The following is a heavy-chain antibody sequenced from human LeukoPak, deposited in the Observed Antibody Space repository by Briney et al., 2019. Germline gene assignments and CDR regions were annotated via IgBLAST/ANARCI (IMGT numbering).Heavy chain of an antibody. J-gene: IGHJ4*02. CDR2: IYHSGST. V-gene: IGHV4-39*07. Sequence: SETLSLTCTVSGGSISSSSYYWGWIRQPPGKGLEWIGYIYHSGSTYYNPSLKSRVTISVDRSKNQFSLRLSSVTAADTAVYYCARGEYSSGWFDYWGQGTLVTVSS. D-gene: IGHD6-19*01. CDR1: GGSISSSSYY. CDR3: ARGEYSSGWFDY.